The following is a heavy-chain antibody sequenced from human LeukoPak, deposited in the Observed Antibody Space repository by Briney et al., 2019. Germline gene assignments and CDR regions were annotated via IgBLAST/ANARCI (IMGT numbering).Heavy chain of an antibody. CDR1: GGSFSGYY. CDR3: ARDRDYGGIDY. CDR2: INHSGST. Sequence: PETLSLTCAVYGGSFSGYYWSWIRQPPGKGLEWIGEINHSGSTNYNPSLKSRVTISVDTSKNQFSLQLNSVTPEDTAVYYCARDRDYGGIDYWGQGTLVTVSS. J-gene: IGHJ4*02. V-gene: IGHV4-34*01. D-gene: IGHD4-23*01.